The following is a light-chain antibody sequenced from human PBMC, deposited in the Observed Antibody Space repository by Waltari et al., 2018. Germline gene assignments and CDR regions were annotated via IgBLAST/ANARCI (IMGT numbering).Light chain of an antibody. J-gene: IGKJ3*01. CDR3: QYYGSSAS. V-gene: IGKV3-20*01. CDR2: GAS. CDR1: QSLTSY. Sequence: EIVLTQSPATLSLSPGERATLSCRASQSLTSYLAWYQQKPGQPPRLLIYGASSRATGIPDRFSGSGSGTDFTLTISRLEPEDFAVYYCQYYGSSASFGPGTKVDI.